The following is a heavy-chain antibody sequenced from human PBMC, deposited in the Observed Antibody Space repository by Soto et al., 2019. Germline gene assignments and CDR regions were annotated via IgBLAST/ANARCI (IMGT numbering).Heavy chain of an antibody. Sequence: EVQLVESGGGLVQPGGSLRLSCAASGFTVSSNYKSWVRQAPGKGLEWVSVIYSGGSTYYADSVKGRFTISRDNSKNTLYLQMNSLRAEDTAVYYCARVPVPNGILIDYWGQGTLVTVSS. CDR1: GFTVSSNY. CDR2: IYSGGST. J-gene: IGHJ4*02. CDR3: ARVPVPNGILIDY. V-gene: IGHV3-66*01. D-gene: IGHD2-8*01.